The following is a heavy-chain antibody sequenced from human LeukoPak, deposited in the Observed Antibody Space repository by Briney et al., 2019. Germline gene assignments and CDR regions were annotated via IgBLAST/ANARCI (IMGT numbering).Heavy chain of an antibody. CDR3: ARSGYYYDSSGYYRDY. J-gene: IGHJ4*02. D-gene: IGHD3-22*01. V-gene: IGHV1-69*13. CDR1: GGTFSSYA. CDR2: IIPIFGTA. Sequence: SVKVSCKASGGTFSSYAISWVRQAPGQGLEWMGGIIPIFGTANYAQKFQGRVTITADESTSTAYMELSSLRSEDTAVYYCARSGYYYDSSGYYRDYWGQGTLVTVSS.